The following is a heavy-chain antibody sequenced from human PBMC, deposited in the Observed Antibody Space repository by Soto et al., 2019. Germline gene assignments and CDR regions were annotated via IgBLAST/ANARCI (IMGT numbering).Heavy chain of an antibody. J-gene: IGHJ4*02. D-gene: IGHD4-17*01. CDR1: GFTFSSYG. CDR3: AKDTSHYGDRLFDY. V-gene: IGHV3-30*18. CDR2: ISYDGSNK. Sequence: GGSLRLSCAASGFTFSSYGMHWVRQAPGKGLEWVAVISYDGSNKYYADSVKGRFTISRDNSKNTLYLQMNSLRAEDTAVYYCAKDTSHYGDRLFDYWGQGTLVTVSS.